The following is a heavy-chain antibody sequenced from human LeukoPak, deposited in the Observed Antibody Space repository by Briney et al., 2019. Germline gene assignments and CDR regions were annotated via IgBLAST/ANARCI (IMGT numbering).Heavy chain of an antibody. J-gene: IGHJ4*02. CDR2: IYHSGST. Sequence: SETLSLTCTVSGYSISSGYYWGWIRQPPGKGLEWIGSIYHSGSTYYNPSLKSRVTISVDTSKNQFSLKLSSVTAADTAVYYCARGGPATNFDYWGQGTLVTVSS. CDR1: GYSISSGYY. CDR3: ARGGPATNFDY. D-gene: IGHD1-14*01. V-gene: IGHV4-38-2*02.